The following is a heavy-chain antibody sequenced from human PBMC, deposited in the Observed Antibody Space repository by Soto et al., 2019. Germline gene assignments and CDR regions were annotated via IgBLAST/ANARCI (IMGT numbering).Heavy chain of an antibody. D-gene: IGHD3-9*01. Sequence: GGSLRLSCAASGFTFSSYWMSWVRQAPGKGLEWVANIKQDGSEKYYVDSVKGRFTTSRDNAKNSLYLQMNSLRAEDTAAYYCAREIDYDILTGYWGVYYYYYGMDVWGQGTTVTVSS. CDR1: GFTFSSYW. V-gene: IGHV3-7*05. CDR2: IKQDGSEK. J-gene: IGHJ6*02. CDR3: AREIDYDILTGYWGVYYYYYGMDV.